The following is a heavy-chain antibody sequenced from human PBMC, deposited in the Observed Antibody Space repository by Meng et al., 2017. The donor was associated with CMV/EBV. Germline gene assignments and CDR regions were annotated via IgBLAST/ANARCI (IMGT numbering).Heavy chain of an antibody. CDR3: ARRVRASPYYYDSSGYYPH. J-gene: IGHJ4*02. V-gene: IGHV4-34*01. D-gene: IGHD3-22*01. CDR1: GGSFSGYY. Sequence: SQTRSLTCAVYGGSFSGYYWSWIRQPPGKGPEWIGEVNHSGSTNYNPSLKSRVTISVDTSKNQFSLKLSSVTAADTAVYYCARRVRASPYYYDSSGYYPHWGQGTLVTVSS. CDR2: VNHSGST.